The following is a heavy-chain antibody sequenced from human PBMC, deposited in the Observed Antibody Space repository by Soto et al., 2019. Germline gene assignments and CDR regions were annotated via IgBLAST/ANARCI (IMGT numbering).Heavy chain of an antibody. D-gene: IGHD6-6*01. Sequence: GGSLRLSCAASGFTFCKFAMSWVRPAPGKGLEWVSVISGGGGTTYYADSVKGRFTISRDNSKNTLYLQMDSLRAEDTALYYCAKAMSTPSRPRNYFDYWGQGTLVTVSS. J-gene: IGHJ4*02. V-gene: IGHV3-23*01. CDR3: AKAMSTPSRPRNYFDY. CDR2: ISGGGGTT. CDR1: GFTFCKFA.